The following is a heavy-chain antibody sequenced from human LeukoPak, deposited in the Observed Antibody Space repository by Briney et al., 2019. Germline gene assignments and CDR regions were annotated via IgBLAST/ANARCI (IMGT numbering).Heavy chain of an antibody. Sequence: SETLSLTCTVSGGSISSYYWSWIRQPAGKGLEWIGRIYTSGSTNYNPSLKSRVTISVEKSQNQFSLKLSSVDAADTAVYYCARDVPSGRGGINLFDPLGQGTMVTVSS. CDR3: ARDVPSGRGGINLFDP. CDR2: IYTSGST. V-gene: IGHV4-4*07. J-gene: IGHJ5*02. CDR1: GGSISSYY. D-gene: IGHD6-19*01.